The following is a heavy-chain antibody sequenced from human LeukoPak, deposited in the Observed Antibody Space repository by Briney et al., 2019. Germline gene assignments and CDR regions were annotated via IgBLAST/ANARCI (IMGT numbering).Heavy chain of an antibody. D-gene: IGHD5-12*01. CDR3: ARDRGQYSGYDGY. CDR2: ISSSSSTI. J-gene: IGHJ4*02. Sequence: QSGGSLRLSCAASGFTFSSYSMTWVRQAPGKGLEWASYISSSSSTIYYADSVKGRFTISRDNAKNSLYLQMNSLRAEDTAVYYCARDRGQYSGYDGYWGQGTLVTVSS. CDR1: GFTFSSYS. V-gene: IGHV3-48*01.